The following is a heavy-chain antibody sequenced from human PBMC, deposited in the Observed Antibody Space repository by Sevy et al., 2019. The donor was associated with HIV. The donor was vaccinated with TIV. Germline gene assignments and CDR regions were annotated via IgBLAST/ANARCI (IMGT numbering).Heavy chain of an antibody. CDR3: TTDGGGYNYGYSFDY. D-gene: IGHD5-18*01. J-gene: IGHJ4*02. CDR2: IKSKTDGGTT. Sequence: GESLKISCAASGFTFSNAWMNWVRQAPGKGLEWVGRIKSKTDGGTTDYAAPVKGRFTISRDDSKNTLYLQMNSLKTGDTAVYYCTTDGGGYNYGYSFDYWGQGTLVTVSS. V-gene: IGHV3-15*07. CDR1: GFTFSNAW.